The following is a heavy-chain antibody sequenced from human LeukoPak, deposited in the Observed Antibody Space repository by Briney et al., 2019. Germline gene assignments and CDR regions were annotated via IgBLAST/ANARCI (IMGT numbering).Heavy chain of an antibody. CDR3: ARGYDVAVAGRYFDY. D-gene: IGHD6-19*01. CDR1: GYTFTSYY. Sequence: ASVKVSCKASGYTFTSYYMHWVRQAPGHGLEWMGIINPSGGSTRYAQKFQGRVTMTRDTSTSTVYMELSSLRSEDTAVYYCARGYDVAVAGRYFDYWGQGTLVTVSS. J-gene: IGHJ4*02. V-gene: IGHV1-46*03. CDR2: INPSGGST.